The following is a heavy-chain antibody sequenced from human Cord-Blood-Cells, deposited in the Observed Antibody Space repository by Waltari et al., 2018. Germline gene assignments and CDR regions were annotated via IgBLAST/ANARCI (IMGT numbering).Heavy chain of an antibody. CDR1: GGTSSTHA. CDR2: IIPIFGTA. CDR3: ARGDWGIFDY. J-gene: IGHJ4*02. D-gene: IGHD7-27*01. Sequence: QVQLVQSGAEEKKPGCTLKVSCTASGGTSSTHAISWLRQAPGQGLEWMGGIIPIFGTANYAQKFQGRVTITADESTSTAYMELSSLRSEDTAVYYCARGDWGIFDYWGQGTLVTVSS. V-gene: IGHV1-69*01.